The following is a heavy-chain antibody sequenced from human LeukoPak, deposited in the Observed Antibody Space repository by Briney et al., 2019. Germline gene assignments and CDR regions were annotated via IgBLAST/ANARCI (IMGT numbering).Heavy chain of an antibody. V-gene: IGHV5-51*06. Sequence: GESLQISCTGSGYTFSKYWIGWVRQMPGKSLEWMGIIYPGDSDATYSPSFQGQVTFSVDESRTTVYLEWTSLKASDTAMYFCARESETSRRFYAPWGQGTLVTVSS. CDR2: IYPGDSDA. CDR1: GYTFSKYW. D-gene: IGHD2-2*01. J-gene: IGHJ5*02. CDR3: ARESETSRRFYAP.